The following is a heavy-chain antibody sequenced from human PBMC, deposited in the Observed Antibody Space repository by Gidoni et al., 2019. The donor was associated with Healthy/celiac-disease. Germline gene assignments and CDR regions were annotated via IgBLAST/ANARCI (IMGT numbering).Heavy chain of an antibody. CDR2: ISYDGSNK. J-gene: IGHJ4*02. V-gene: IGHV3-30*18. CDR1: GFTFSSYG. Sequence: QVQLVASGGGVVPPGRSLRLSCAASGFTFSSYGMHWVRQAPGKGLEWVAVISYDGSNKYYADSVKGRFTISRDNSKNTLYLQMNSLRAEDTAVYYCAKLMGGSGSFDYWGQGTLVTVSS. D-gene: IGHD3-10*01. CDR3: AKLMGGSGSFDY.